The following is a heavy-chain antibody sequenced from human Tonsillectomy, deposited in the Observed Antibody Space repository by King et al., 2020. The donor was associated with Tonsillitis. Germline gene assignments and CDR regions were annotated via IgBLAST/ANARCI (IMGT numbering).Heavy chain of an antibody. J-gene: IGHJ4*02. CDR2: IFSDGNI. D-gene: IGHD3-22*01. CDR1: GFTVTTNY. V-gene: IGHV3-53*01. Sequence: VQLVESGGDLIQPGGSLRLSCAASGFTVTTNYMSWVRQAPGKGLEWVSVIFSDGNIYFADSVKGRFTIFRDNSKNTLYLQMNSLRDEDTAGYYCAREGWGYDSSGGDFDYWGQGTLVTVSS. CDR3: AREGWGYDSSGGDFDY.